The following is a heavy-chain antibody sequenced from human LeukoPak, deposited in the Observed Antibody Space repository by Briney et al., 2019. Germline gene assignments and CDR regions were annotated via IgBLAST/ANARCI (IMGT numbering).Heavy chain of an antibody. CDR1: GDIVSSNSAA. Sequence: SETLSLTCALSGDIVSSNSAAWHWIRQSPSRGLEWLGRTYYRSKWYNEYTVSVKSRISINPDTSKNQFSLQLNSVTPEDTAVYYCARQGPTWPFDYWGQGTLVTVSS. V-gene: IGHV6-1*01. J-gene: IGHJ4*02. CDR3: ARQGPTWPFDY. D-gene: IGHD5-24*01. CDR2: TYYRSKWYN.